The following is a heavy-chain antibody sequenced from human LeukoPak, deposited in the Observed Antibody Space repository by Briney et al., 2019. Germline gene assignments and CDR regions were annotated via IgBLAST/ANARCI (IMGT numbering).Heavy chain of an antibody. D-gene: IGHD3-22*01. J-gene: IGHJ4*02. Sequence: SETLSLTCTVSGGSISSYYWSWIRQPPGQGLEWIGYIYYSGSTNYNPSLKSRVTIAVDTSKKQFSLKLSSVTAADTAVYYCARHAAIGSSGYYSFDYWGQGTLVTVSS. CDR1: GGSISSYY. V-gene: IGHV4-59*08. CDR2: IYYSGST. CDR3: ARHAAIGSSGYYSFDY.